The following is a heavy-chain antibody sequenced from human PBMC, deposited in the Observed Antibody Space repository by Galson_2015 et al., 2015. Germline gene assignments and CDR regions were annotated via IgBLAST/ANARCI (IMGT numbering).Heavy chain of an antibody. J-gene: IGHJ4*02. CDR1: GFTFGDYA. CDR3: TRVGSGSYYNDY. V-gene: IGHV3-49*03. Sequence: SLRLSCAASGFTFGDYATSWFRQAPGKGLEWVGFIRSKAYGGTTEYAASVKGRFTISRDDSKSIAYLQMNSLKTEDTAVYYCTRVGSGSYYNDYWGQGTLVTVSS. CDR2: IRSKAYGGTT. D-gene: IGHD3-10*01.